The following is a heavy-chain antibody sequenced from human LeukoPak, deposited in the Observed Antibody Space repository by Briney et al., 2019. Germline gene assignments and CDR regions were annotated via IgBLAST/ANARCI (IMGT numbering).Heavy chain of an antibody. D-gene: IGHD6-19*01. CDR2: MYTSGST. V-gene: IGHV4-4*07. CDR1: GGSISSYY. CDR3: ARIYNRGWSLDY. Sequence: SETLSLTSTVSGGSISSYYWTWIRQSAGKGLEWIGRMYTSGSTKYSPSFESRVTMSGDASKNQFSLRLNSVTAADTAIYYCARIYNRGWSLDYWGPGTLVTVSS. J-gene: IGHJ4*02.